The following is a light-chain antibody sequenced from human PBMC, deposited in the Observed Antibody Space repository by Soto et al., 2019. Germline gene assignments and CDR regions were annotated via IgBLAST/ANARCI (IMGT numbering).Light chain of an antibody. V-gene: IGKV3-20*01. CDR1: QSIYSNF. J-gene: IGKJ1*01. Sequence: IVLTQSPGTLSLSPGERATVSCRASQSIYSNFLGWYQQKPGQAPRLLIYGASSRATGIPVRFSGSGSGTDFTLTISSLEPEDFAVYYCHQYTGSPWTFGQGTKVEIK. CDR2: GAS. CDR3: HQYTGSPWT.